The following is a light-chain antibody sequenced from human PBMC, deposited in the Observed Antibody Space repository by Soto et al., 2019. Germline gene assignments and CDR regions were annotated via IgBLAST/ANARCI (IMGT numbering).Light chain of an antibody. Sequence: DVKLIQSPSTLSASIGDRVTITCRVSQPIRDWVAWYQQKPGKAPKLLIYDATSSDSGVPSRFSGSGSETEFPLTISSLQPGDFATYYCQQYASYSNTFGQGTRVEL. CDR1: QPIRDW. V-gene: IGKV1-5*01. J-gene: IGKJ1*01. CDR3: QQYASYSNT. CDR2: DAT.